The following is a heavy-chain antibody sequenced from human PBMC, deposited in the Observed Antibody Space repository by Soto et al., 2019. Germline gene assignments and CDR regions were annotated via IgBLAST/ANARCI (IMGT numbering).Heavy chain of an antibody. V-gene: IGHV1-2*04. CDR1: GYTFTGYY. CDR2: INPNSGGT. Sequence: ASVKVSCKASGYTFTGYYMHWVRQAPGQGLEWMGWINPNSGGTNYAQKFQGWVTMTRDTSISTAYMELSRLRSDDTAVYYCARDRTYYDILTGYDAFDIWGQGTMVT. CDR3: ARDRTYYDILTGYDAFDI. D-gene: IGHD3-9*01. J-gene: IGHJ3*02.